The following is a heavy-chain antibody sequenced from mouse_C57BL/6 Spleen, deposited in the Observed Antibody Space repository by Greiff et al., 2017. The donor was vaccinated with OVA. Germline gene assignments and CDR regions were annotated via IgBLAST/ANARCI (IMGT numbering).Heavy chain of an antibody. CDR2: IGSGGDYI. V-gene: IGHV5-9-1*02. Sequence: EVKVVESGEGLVKPGGSLKLSCAASGFTFSSYAMSWVRQTPEKRLEWVAYIGSGGDYIYYADTVKGRFTISRDNARNTLYLQMSSLKSEDTAMYYCTRDDDYDGGFAYWGQGTLVTVSA. CDR3: TRDDDYDGGFAY. D-gene: IGHD2-4*01. CDR1: GFTFSSYA. J-gene: IGHJ3*01.